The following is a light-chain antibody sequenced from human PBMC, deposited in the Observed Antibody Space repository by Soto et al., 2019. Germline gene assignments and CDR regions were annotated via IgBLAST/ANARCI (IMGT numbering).Light chain of an antibody. Sequence: EIVLTQSPATLSVSPGDRATLSCRADQYVSSSVAWYQHKPGQAPRLLIHGASTRATDVPDRFRGSGFGTEFTLTITSLHSEDFGVYCCQQYNNWLTFGQGTRLENK. CDR1: QYVSSS. CDR2: GAS. CDR3: QQYNNWLT. J-gene: IGKJ5*01. V-gene: IGKV3-15*01.